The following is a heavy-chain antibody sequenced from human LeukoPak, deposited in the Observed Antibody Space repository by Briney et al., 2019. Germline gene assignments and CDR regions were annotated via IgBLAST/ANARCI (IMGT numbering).Heavy chain of an antibody. Sequence: PGGSLRLSCAASGFAFGSYYMNWVRQAPGKGLEWVANIKPDGSEENYVDSVRGRFTISRDNAKNSVYLQMNSLRADDTALYYCVRGHYADYTSQGTLVPVSS. CDR2: IKPDGSEE. CDR3: VRGHYADY. CDR1: GFAFGSYY. V-gene: IGHV3-7*01. J-gene: IGHJ4*02.